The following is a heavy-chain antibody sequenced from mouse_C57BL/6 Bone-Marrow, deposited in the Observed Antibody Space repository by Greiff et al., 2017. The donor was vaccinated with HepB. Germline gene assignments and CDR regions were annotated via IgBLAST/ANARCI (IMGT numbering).Heavy chain of an antibody. V-gene: IGHV14-2*01. CDR3: ARNYGSSPWFAY. J-gene: IGHJ3*01. CDR1: GFNIKDYY. CDR2: IDPEDGEP. D-gene: IGHD1-1*01. Sequence: EVQLQQSGAELVKPGASVKLSCTASGFNIKDYYMHWVKQRTEQGLEWIGRIDPEDGEPKYAPKFQCKATITADTSSNTAYLQLSSLTSEDTAVDYCARNYGSSPWFAYWGQGTLVTVSA.